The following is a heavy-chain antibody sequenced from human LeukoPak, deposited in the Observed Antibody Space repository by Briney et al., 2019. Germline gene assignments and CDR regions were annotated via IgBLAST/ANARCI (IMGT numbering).Heavy chain of an antibody. D-gene: IGHD3-22*01. J-gene: IGHJ4*02. Sequence: SETLSLTCAVYGGSFSGYYWSWIRQPPGKGLEWIGEINHSGSTNYNPSLKSRVTISVDTSKNQFSLKLSSVTAADTAVYYCARGRKYYDSSGYYFDHWGQGTLVTVSS. CDR3: ARGRKYYDSSGYYFDH. CDR1: GGSFSGYY. V-gene: IGHV4-34*01. CDR2: INHSGST.